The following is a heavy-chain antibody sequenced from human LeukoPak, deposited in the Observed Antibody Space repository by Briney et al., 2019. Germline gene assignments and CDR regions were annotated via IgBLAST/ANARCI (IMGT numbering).Heavy chain of an antibody. D-gene: IGHD6-19*01. J-gene: IGHJ4*02. V-gene: IGHV1-46*01. CDR2: NNPSTGTT. CDR1: GYTFTSYY. CDR3: ARDRGLLYGSSGCLDS. Sequence: ASVKVSCKTSGYTFTSYYMHWVRQAPGQGLEWMGLNNPSTGTTAYAQTFQGRVTMTGDASTSTVYMELSSLTSEDTAVYFCARDRGLLYGSSGCLDSWGQGTLVTVSS.